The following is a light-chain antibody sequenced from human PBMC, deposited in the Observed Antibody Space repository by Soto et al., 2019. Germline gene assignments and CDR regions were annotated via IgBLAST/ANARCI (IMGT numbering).Light chain of an antibody. Sequence: QSALTQPASVSGSPGQSITISCTGTSSDVGGYSYVSWYQHHPGKAPKLMIYEVSNRPSGISNRFSGSKSGNAASLTISGLQAEDGADYYCSSYTSATTWVFGGGTKLTVL. V-gene: IGLV2-14*01. CDR3: SSYTSATTWV. CDR2: EVS. J-gene: IGLJ3*02. CDR1: SSDVGGYSY.